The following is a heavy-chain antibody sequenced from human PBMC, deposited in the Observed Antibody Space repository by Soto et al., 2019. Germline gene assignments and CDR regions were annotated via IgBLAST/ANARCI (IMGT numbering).Heavy chain of an antibody. CDR2: ISYDGSNK. CDR3: AIDPSIAARMGRWSVDY. Sequence: QVQLVESGGGVVQPGRSLRLSCAASGFTFSRYAMHWVRQAPGKGLEWVAVISYDGSNKYYADSVKGRFTISRDNSKNTRYLQMNSLRAEDTAVYYCAIDPSIAARMGRWSVDYWGQGTLVTVSS. J-gene: IGHJ4*02. V-gene: IGHV3-30-3*01. CDR1: GFTFSRYA. D-gene: IGHD6-6*01.